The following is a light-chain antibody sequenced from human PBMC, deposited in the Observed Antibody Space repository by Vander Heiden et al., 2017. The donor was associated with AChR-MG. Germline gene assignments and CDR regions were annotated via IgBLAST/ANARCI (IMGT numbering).Light chain of an antibody. CDR2: DVS. J-gene: IGLJ1*01. CDR3: SSYTSSSTPQYV. Sequence: QSALTLPASVSGSPGQSITIPCPGTSSDVGGCNDFPGYQQHLGKAPKLIIYDVSKRPSEVSNRFSGSRSGNTASLTISGLQAEDEADYYCSSYTSSSTPQYVFGTGTKVTVL. V-gene: IGLV2-14*01. CDR1: SSDVGGCND.